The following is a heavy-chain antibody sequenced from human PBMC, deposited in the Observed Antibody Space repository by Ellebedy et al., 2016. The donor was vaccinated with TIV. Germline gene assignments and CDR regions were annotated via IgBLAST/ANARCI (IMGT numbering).Heavy chain of an antibody. CDR3: AREIEIGATVRHRVFGY. Sequence: ASVKVSCKVSGNTFTSYGVSWVRQAPGQGLEWMGWSSAYNGHTNYAQKFQGRVNLTTDTSTSTAYMELRSLTSDDTAVYYCAREIEIGATVRHRVFGYWGQGTLVTVSS. CDR2: SSAYNGHT. CDR1: GNTFTSYG. D-gene: IGHD5-12*01. J-gene: IGHJ4*02. V-gene: IGHV1-18*04.